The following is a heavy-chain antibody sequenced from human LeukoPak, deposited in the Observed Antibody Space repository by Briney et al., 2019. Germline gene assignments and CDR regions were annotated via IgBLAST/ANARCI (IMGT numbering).Heavy chain of an antibody. V-gene: IGHV5-51*01. CDR3: ASWGGYDSSGYRTAIDC. CDR2: IYPGDSDT. CDR1: GYSFTSYW. J-gene: IGHJ4*02. D-gene: IGHD3-22*01. Sequence: GESLKISCKGSGYSFTSYWIGWVRQMPGKGLEWMGIIYPGDSDTRYSPSFQGQVTISADKSISTAYLQWSSLKASDTAMYYCASWGGYDSSGYRTAIDCWDQGTLVTVSS.